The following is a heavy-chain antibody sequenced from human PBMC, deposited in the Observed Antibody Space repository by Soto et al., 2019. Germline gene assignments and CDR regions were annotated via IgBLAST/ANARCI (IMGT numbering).Heavy chain of an antibody. CDR2: IYYSGTT. J-gene: IGHJ4*02. CDR3: ARGRGYSYGPYYFDY. D-gene: IGHD5-18*01. V-gene: IGHV4-31*03. CDR1: GGSISSEGYY. Sequence: SETLSLTCTVSGGSISSEGYYWSWFRQLPGKGLEWTGDIYYSGTTYHNPSLRSRLTISGDASKNQFSLKLSSVTDADTALYYCARGRGYSYGPYYFDYWGQGTLVTVSS.